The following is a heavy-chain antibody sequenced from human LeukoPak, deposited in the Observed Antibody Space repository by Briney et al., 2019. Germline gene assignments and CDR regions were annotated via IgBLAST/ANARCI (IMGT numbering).Heavy chain of an antibody. CDR1: GGSFSGHY. D-gene: IGHD6-13*01. CDR3: ARGYSSSWNYFDY. V-gene: IGHV4-34*01. CDR2: INHSGST. Sequence: SETLSLTCVVCGGSFSGHYWTWIRQPPGKGLEWIGEINHSGSTNYNSSLKSRVTISVDTSRHQFSLELRSLTAADTAVYYCARGYSSSWNYFDYWGQGTLVTVSS. J-gene: IGHJ4*02.